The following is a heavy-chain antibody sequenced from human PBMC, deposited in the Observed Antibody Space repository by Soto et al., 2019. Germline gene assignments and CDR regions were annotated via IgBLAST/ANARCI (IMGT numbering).Heavy chain of an antibody. Sequence: SETLSLTCTVSGGSISSGGPYWSWVRQLPGKGLEWTGYIYYTGSTYYNPSLQSRVSISVDTSKNQFSLKLSFVTAADTAVYYWARDFWSGYGYFDCWGLGTLVTVSP. V-gene: IGHV4-31*03. CDR1: GGSISSGGPY. J-gene: IGHJ4*02. CDR2: IYYTGST. D-gene: IGHD3-3*01. CDR3: ARDFWSGYGYFDC.